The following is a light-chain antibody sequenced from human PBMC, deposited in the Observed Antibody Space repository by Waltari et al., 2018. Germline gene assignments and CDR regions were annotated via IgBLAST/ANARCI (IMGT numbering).Light chain of an antibody. CDR3: QQRGDWPLT. CDR1: HRITNF. Sequence: EIVLTQSPATLSLSPGERATLSCRASHRITNFSAWYQHKHGQAPRLLLYDASKRATGIPARFSGSGSGTDFTLTISSLEPEDFAVYFCQQRGDWPLTFGGGTKVEI. CDR2: DAS. V-gene: IGKV3-11*01. J-gene: IGKJ4*01.